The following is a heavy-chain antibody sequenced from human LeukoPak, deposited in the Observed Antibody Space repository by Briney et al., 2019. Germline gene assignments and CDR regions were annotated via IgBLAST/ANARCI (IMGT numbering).Heavy chain of an antibody. CDR1: GYSFTSYW. Sequence: SGESLKISCKGSGYSFTSYWIGWVRQMPGKGLEWMGIIYPGDSDTRYSPSFQGQVTISADKSISTAYLQWSSLKASDTAMYYCARGVGYLYYYYYMDVWGKGTTVTVSS. CDR3: ARGVGYLYYYYYMDV. J-gene: IGHJ6*03. CDR2: IYPGDSDT. V-gene: IGHV5-51*01. D-gene: IGHD1-1*01.